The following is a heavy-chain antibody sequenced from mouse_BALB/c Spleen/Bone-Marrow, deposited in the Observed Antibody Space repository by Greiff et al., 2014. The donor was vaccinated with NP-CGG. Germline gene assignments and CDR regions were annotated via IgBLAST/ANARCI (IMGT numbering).Heavy chain of an antibody. V-gene: IGHV7-3*02. CDR1: GFTFTDYY. CDR2: IRNKANGYTT. Sequence: EVQLEESGGGLVQPGGSLRLSCATSGFTFTDYYMNWVRQPPGKALEWLGFIRNKANGYTTEYSVSVKSRFTISRDNSQNILLLQMNTLRADASASYCGARDKERFFFDYWGQGTSLTVSS. CDR3: ARDKERFFFDY. J-gene: IGHJ2*02.